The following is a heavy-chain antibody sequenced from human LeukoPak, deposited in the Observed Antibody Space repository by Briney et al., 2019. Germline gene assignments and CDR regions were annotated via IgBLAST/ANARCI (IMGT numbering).Heavy chain of an antibody. D-gene: IGHD5-18*01. CDR3: ARVEAYYSYGGGYYYYMDV. CDR1: GYTFTSYD. V-gene: IGHV1-8*03. CDR2: MNPNSGNT. Sequence: ASVKVSCKASGYTFTSYDINWVRQATGQGLEWMGWMNPNSGNTGYAQKFQGRVTITRNTSISTAYMELSSLRSEDTAVYYCARVEAYYSYGGGYYYYMDVWGKGTTVTDSS. J-gene: IGHJ6*03.